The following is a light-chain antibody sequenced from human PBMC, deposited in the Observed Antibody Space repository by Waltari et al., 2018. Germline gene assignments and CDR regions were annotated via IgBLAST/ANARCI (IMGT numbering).Light chain of an antibody. CDR2: EVT. CDR1: SSDIGGYNY. J-gene: IGLJ3*02. V-gene: IGLV2-8*01. CDR3: SSFAGSTNWV. Sequence: QSALTQPPSASGSPGQSVTISCTGTSSDIGGYNYVSWYQQNPGKAPKLMIYEVTKRPPGVPDRFAASKSGNTASLTVAGLQAEDEADYYCSSFAGSTNWVFGGGTKLTVL.